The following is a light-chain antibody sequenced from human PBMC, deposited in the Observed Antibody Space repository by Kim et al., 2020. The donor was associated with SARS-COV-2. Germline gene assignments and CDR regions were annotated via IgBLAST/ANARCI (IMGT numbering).Light chain of an antibody. CDR3: SSYTSTATSVV. CDR1: SSDVGSYNR. J-gene: IGLJ2*01. CDR2: EVS. Sequence: QSALTQPPSVSGSPGQSVTISCTGTSSDVGSYNRVSWYQQPPGTAPKLMIYEVSNRPSGVPDRFSGSKSGNTASLTIPGLQAEDEADYYCSSYTSTATSVVFGGGTKVTVL. V-gene: IGLV2-18*02.